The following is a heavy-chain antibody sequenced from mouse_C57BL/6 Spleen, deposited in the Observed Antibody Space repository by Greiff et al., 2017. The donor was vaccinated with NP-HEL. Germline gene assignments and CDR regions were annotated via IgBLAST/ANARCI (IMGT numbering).Heavy chain of an antibody. CDR2: INPNNGGT. CDR3: ARGDPEGFAY. Sequence: VQLHQSGPELVKPGASVKISCKASGYTFTDYYMNWVKQSHGKSLEWIGDINPNNGGTSYNQKFKGKATLTVDKSSSTAYMELRSLTSEDSAVYYCARGDPEGFAYWGQGTLVTVSA. V-gene: IGHV1-26*01. CDR1: GYTFTDYY. J-gene: IGHJ3*01.